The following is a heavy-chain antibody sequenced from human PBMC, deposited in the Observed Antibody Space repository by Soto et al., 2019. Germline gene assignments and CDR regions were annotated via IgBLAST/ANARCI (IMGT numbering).Heavy chain of an antibody. V-gene: IGHV3-21*01. CDR3: ASIIAAAGTSDNWFDP. J-gene: IGHJ5*02. CDR2: ISSSSSYI. D-gene: IGHD6-13*01. Sequence: EVQLVESGGGLVKPGGSLRLSCAASGFTFSSYSMNWVRQAPGKGLEWVSSISSSSSYIYYADSVKGRFTISRDNAKNSLYLQMNSLRAEDTAVYYCASIIAAAGTSDNWFDPWGQGTLVTVSS. CDR1: GFTFSSYS.